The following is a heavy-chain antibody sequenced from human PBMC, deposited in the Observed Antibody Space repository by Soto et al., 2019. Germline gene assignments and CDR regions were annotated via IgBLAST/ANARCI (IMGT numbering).Heavy chain of an antibody. CDR2: IYYSGST. Sequence: SETLSLTCTVSGGSISSYYWSWIRQPPGKGLEWIGYIYYSGSTNYNPSLKSRVTISVDTSKNQFSLKLSSVTAADTAVYYCARDFYGGFSYYFDYWGQGTLVTVSS. CDR1: GGSISSYY. J-gene: IGHJ4*02. V-gene: IGHV4-59*01. D-gene: IGHD3-10*01. CDR3: ARDFYGGFSYYFDY.